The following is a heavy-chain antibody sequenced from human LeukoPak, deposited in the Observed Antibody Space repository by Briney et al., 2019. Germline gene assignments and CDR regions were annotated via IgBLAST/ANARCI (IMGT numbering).Heavy chain of an antibody. CDR1: VYTVTGYF. J-gene: IGHJ6*03. V-gene: IGHV1-2*02. CDR2: IHPERGDT. CDR3: ASYSSATAYYYSSYMDV. Sequence: AAVRVSRMPFVYTVTGYFIHSVRPAPRRGVEWMGSIHPERGDTKYAQKLQGGVTMTRETSLNTAYMELSGLTSARTGVYYCASYSSATAYYYSSYMDVWGKGTTVIVSS. D-gene: IGHD3-10*01.